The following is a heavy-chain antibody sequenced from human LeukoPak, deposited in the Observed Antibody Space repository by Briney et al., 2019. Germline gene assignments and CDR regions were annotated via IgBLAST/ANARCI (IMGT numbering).Heavy chain of an antibody. J-gene: IGHJ4*02. CDR3: ATSPQYNWNYGPSLFGY. D-gene: IGHD1-7*01. V-gene: IGHV4-30-4*08. CDR1: GGSISSGDYY. Sequence: SETLSLTCIVSGGSISSGDYYWSWIRQPPGKGLEWIGYIYYSGSTYYNPSLKSRVTISVDTSKNQFSLKLSSVTAADTAVYYCATSPQYNWNYGPSLFGYWGQGTLVTVSS. CDR2: IYYSGST.